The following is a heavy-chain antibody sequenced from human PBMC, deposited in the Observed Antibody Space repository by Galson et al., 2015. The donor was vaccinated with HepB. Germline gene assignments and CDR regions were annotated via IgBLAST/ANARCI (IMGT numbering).Heavy chain of an antibody. CDR1: GFIFSSYG. CDR3: ARGGDGGLNYFDY. V-gene: IGHV3-33*01. Sequence: SLRLSCAASGFIFSSYGMHWVRQAPGKGLEWVAVIWYDGSNKYYADSVKGRFTISRDNSKNTLYLEINCPRTEDTAVYYCARGGDGGLNYFDYWGQGTLVAVSS. CDR2: IWYDGSNK. J-gene: IGHJ4*02. D-gene: IGHD4-23*01.